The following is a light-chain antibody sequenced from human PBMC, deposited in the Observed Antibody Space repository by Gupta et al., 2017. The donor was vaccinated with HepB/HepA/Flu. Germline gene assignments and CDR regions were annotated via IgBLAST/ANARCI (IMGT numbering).Light chain of an antibody. J-gene: IGKJ3*01. CDR2: VAS. CDR3: QHYNGYPFT. V-gene: IGKV1-16*01. Sequence: DIQMTQSPSSLSASVGDRVTITCRANQGIKNYLAWFQQIPGKAPKSLIYVASTLHSGVPSRFSGSGSGTDFTLTISSLQPEDFATYYCQHYNGYPFTFGPGTKVDLK. CDR1: QGIKNY.